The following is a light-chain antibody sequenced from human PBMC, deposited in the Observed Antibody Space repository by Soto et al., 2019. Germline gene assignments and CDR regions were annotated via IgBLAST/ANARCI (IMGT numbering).Light chain of an antibody. CDR1: SSDVGIYNY. Sequence: QSALTQPASVSGSPGQSIAISCTGSSSDVGIYNYVSWYQQHPGKVPKLIIYEVTNRPSGVSNRFSGSKSGNTASLTISGLQADDEADYYCSSYTTSSTRVFGTGTKRTFL. J-gene: IGLJ1*01. CDR2: EVT. CDR3: SSYTTSSTRV. V-gene: IGLV2-14*01.